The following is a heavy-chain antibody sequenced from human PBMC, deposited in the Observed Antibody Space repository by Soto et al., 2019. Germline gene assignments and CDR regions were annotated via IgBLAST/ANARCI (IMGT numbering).Heavy chain of an antibody. J-gene: IGHJ4*02. D-gene: IGHD6-19*01. Sequence: QVQLVESGGGVVQPGRSLRLSCSASGFSFSNNGMHWVRQAPGKGLEWVAVIWYDGSKKHYGDSVRGRFTISRDDSKNTVYLQMDSLRVVDTAVYFCARDAGKGVAPDYWGQGTLVTVSS. CDR3: ARDAGKGVAPDY. CDR2: IWYDGSKK. V-gene: IGHV3-33*01. CDR1: GFSFSNNG.